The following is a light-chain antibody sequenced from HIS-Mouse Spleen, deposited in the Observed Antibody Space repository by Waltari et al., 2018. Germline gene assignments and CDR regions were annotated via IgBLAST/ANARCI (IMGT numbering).Light chain of an antibody. CDR1: SSDVGGYNY. V-gene: IGLV2-14*01. J-gene: IGLJ1*01. Sequence: QPASVSGSPGQSITISCTGTSSDVGGYNYVSWYQQHPGKAPKLMIYEVSNRPSGVSNRFSGSKSGNTASLTISGLQAEDEADYYCSSYTGSSTLVFGTGTKVTVL. CDR2: EVS. CDR3: SSYTGSSTLV.